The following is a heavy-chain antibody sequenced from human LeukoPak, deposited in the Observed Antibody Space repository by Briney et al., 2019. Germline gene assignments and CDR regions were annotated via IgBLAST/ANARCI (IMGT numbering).Heavy chain of an antibody. Sequence: GGSLRLSCAASGFTFSSYVMSWVRQAPGKGLEWVSDFSGSGGSKYYADSVKGRFTISRDNSKNTLYMQMKSLGAEDKAVYYCATRAVAGEFDYWGQGTLVTVSS. V-gene: IGHV3-23*01. D-gene: IGHD6-19*01. CDR1: GFTFSSYV. J-gene: IGHJ4*02. CDR3: ATRAVAGEFDY. CDR2: FSGSGGSK.